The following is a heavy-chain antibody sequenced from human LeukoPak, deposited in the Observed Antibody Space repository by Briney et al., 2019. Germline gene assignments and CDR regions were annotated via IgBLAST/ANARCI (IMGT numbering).Heavy chain of an antibody. V-gene: IGHV3-11*04. J-gene: IGHJ3*02. CDR1: GFTFSDYH. CDR2: ISSSGGTI. CDR3: ARDESGDNDAFDI. D-gene: IGHD2-21*01. Sequence: GGSLRLSCAASGFTFSDYHMSWIRQASGKGLEWVSYISSSGGTISYADSVKGRFTISRGNAKNSLYLQMNSLRVEDTAVYYCARDESGDNDAFDIWGQGTMVTVSS.